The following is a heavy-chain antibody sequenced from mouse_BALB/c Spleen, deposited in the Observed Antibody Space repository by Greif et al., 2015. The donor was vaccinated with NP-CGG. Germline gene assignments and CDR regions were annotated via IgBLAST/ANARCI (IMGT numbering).Heavy chain of an antibody. V-gene: IGHV1-80*01. CDR1: GYAFSSYW. Sequence: QVQLQQSGAELVRPGSSVKISCKASGYAFSSYWMNWVKQRPGQGLEWIGQIYPGDGDTNYNGKFKGKATLTADKSSGTPSRRRRRLTCEDSAVYFCARYDYDYYAMDYWGQGTSVTVSS. CDR3: ARYDYDYYAMDY. D-gene: IGHD2-4*01. CDR2: IYPGDGDT. J-gene: IGHJ4*01.